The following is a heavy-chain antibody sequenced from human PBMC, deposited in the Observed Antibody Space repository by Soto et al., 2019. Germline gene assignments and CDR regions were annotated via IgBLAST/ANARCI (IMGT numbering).Heavy chain of an antibody. Sequence: GESLKISCXGSGYSFTSYWISWVRQMPGKGLEWMGRIDPSDSYTNYSPSFQGHVTISADKSISTAYLQWSSLKASDTAMYYRARRRCSSTSCAEYYYYGMDVWGQGTTVTVSS. CDR3: ARRRCSSTSCAEYYYYGMDV. J-gene: IGHJ6*02. CDR2: IDPSDSYT. CDR1: GYSFTSYW. V-gene: IGHV5-10-1*01. D-gene: IGHD2-2*01.